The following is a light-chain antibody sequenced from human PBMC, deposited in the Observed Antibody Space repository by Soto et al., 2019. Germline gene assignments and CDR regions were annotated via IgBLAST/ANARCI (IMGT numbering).Light chain of an antibody. CDR1: QSISNN. Sequence: VMTQSPATLSVSPGERATLSCRASQSISNNLAWYQQRPGQAPRLLIYDASTRATSVPARFSGGGSGTNFTLTISGLQSEDFAVYYCHQYNNWPPWTFGQGTEVEIK. J-gene: IGKJ1*01. CDR2: DAS. V-gene: IGKV3-15*01. CDR3: HQYNNWPPWT.